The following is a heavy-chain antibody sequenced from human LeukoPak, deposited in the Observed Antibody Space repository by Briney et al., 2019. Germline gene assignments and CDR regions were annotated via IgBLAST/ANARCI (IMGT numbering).Heavy chain of an antibody. J-gene: IGHJ4*02. V-gene: IGHV3-9*01. CDR3: AKDIAYYYGSGSSWHFDY. CDR1: GFTFDDYA. Sequence: GGSLRLSCAASGFTFDDYAMHWVRQAPGKGLEWVSGISWNSGSIGYADSVKGRFTISRDNAKNSLYLQMNSLRAEDTALYYCAKDIAYYYGSGSSWHFDYWGQGTLVTVSS. CDR2: ISWNSGSI. D-gene: IGHD3-10*01.